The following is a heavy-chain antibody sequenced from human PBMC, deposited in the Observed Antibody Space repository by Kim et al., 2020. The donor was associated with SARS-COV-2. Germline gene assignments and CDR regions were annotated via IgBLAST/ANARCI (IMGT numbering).Heavy chain of an antibody. J-gene: IGHJ4*02. CDR3: AKQPHRDYDFWSGRPAPYYFDY. D-gene: IGHD3-3*01. CDR2: ISSSGNTI. V-gene: IGHV3-11*01. Sequence: GGSLRLSCAASGFTFIDSFTDSYMAWVRQAPGKGPEWISYISSSGNTIHYADSVKGRFTISRDNAKNSVYLQMNSLRADDTAVYYCAKQPHRDYDFWSGRPAPYYFDYWGQGTVVTVSS. CDR1: GFTFIDSFTDSY.